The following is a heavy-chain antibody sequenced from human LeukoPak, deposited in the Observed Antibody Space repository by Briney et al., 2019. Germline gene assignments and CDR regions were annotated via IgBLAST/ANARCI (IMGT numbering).Heavy chain of an antibody. V-gene: IGHV3-49*04. CDR1: GFNFGDYA. CDR3: TRNLEIPTTGGPPPFDY. CDR2: IRSKAYGGTT. J-gene: IGHJ4*02. Sequence: GGSLRLSCTTSGFNFGDYAMSWVRQAPGKGLEWVGFIRSKAYGGTTEYAASVKGRFIISRDDSKSIAYLQMNSLKTEDTAVYYCTRNLEIPTTGGPPPFDYWGQGTLVTVSS. D-gene: IGHD1-1*01.